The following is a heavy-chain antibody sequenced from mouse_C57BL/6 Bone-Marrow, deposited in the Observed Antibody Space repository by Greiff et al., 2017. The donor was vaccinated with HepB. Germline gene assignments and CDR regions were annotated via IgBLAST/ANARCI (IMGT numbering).Heavy chain of an antibody. Sequence: VQVVESGAELARPGASVKLSCKASGYTFTSYGISWVKQRTGQGLEWIGEIYPRSGNTYYNEKFKGKATLTADKSSSTAYMELRSLTSEDSAVYFCARRDYDYSYWGQGTRATVSA. V-gene: IGHV1-81*01. CDR3: ARRDYDYSY. CDR2: IYPRSGNT. D-gene: IGHD2-4*01. J-gene: IGHJ3*01. CDR1: GYTFTSYG.